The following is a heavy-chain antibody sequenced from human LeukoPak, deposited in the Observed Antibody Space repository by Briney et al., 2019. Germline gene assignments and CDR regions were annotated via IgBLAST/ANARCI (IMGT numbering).Heavy chain of an antibody. V-gene: IGHV3-23*01. CDR3: AKAASGNWNDGSDY. D-gene: IGHD1-20*01. Sequence: PGGSLRLSCAASGFTFSTYAMSWVRQAPGKGLEWVSAISGRGVSTSYADSVRGRFTISRDNSKNTLYLQMNSLRAEDTAVYYCAKAASGNWNDGSDYWGQGTLVTVSS. J-gene: IGHJ4*02. CDR1: GFTFSTYA. CDR2: ISGRGVST.